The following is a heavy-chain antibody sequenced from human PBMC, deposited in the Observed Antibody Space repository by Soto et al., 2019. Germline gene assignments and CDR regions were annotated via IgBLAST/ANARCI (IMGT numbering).Heavy chain of an antibody. Sequence: EVQLLESGGGLVQPGGSLRLSCAASGFTFGTYAMKWLRQAPGRGLECVSFISGSGRTTYYADSVKGRFTVSRDNSKNTMYLQISSLRAEDTALYYCAKFRGPSYSYYYMDVWGKGTTVTVSS. CDR2: ISGSGRTT. J-gene: IGHJ6*03. V-gene: IGHV3-23*01. CDR3: AKFRGPSYSYYYMDV. CDR1: GFTFGTYA. D-gene: IGHD3-16*01.